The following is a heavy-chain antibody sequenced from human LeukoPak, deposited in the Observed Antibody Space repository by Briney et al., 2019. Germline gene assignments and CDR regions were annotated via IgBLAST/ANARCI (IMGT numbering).Heavy chain of an antibody. Sequence: GWSLTLSCPASAFTVSSNYISWVRQAPGKGLEWVSFIYSGVSTYYADSVKGRFTISRDNSKNTLYLQMNSLRAEDTAVYYCARTPRNYYYYMDVWGKGTTVTVSS. CDR1: AFTVSSNY. V-gene: IGHV3-53*01. CDR3: ARTPRNYYYYMDV. CDR2: IYSGVST. J-gene: IGHJ6*03.